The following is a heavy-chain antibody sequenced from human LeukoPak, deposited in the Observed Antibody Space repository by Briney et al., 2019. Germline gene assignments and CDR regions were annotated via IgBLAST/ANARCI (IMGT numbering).Heavy chain of an antibody. CDR3: ASLYSGSYWGGDY. D-gene: IGHD1-26*01. J-gene: IGHJ4*02. V-gene: IGHV3-48*03. CDR2: ISSSGSTI. CDR1: GFTFSSYE. Sequence: PGGSLRLSCAASGFTFSSYEMNWVRQAPGKGLEWVSYISSSGSTIYYADSVKGRFTISRDNAKNALYLQMNSVRAEDTGVYYCASLYSGSYWGGDYWGQGTLVTVSS.